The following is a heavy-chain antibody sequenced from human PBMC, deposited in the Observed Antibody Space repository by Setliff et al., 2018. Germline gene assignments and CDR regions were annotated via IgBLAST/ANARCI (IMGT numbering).Heavy chain of an antibody. D-gene: IGHD3-10*01. J-gene: IGHJ3*02. V-gene: IGHV1-46*01. CDR1: GYTFTSYG. Sequence: ASVKVSCKASGYTFTSYGISWVRQAPGQGLEWMGIINPSGGSTSYAQKFQGRVTMTRNTSISTAYMELSSLRSEDTAVYYCASTYYYGSGSRYAFDIWGQGTMDTVSS. CDR3: ASTYYYGSGSRYAFDI. CDR2: INPSGGST.